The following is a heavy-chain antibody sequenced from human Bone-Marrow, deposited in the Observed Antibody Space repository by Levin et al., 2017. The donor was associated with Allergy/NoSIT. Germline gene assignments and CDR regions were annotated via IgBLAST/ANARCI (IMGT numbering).Heavy chain of an antibody. CDR3: ARATRLTEEFDC. J-gene: IGHJ4*02. V-gene: IGHV3-53*01. CDR2: IYADGSS. D-gene: IGHD5-12*01. Sequence: GGSLRLSCAASGFTVSTSYMSWVRQAPGKGLEWVSVIYADGSSYHADSVKGRFTMSRDTSKSTLYLQMNSLRAEDTAVYYCARATRLTEEFDCWGQGTLVTVSS. CDR1: GFTVSTSY.